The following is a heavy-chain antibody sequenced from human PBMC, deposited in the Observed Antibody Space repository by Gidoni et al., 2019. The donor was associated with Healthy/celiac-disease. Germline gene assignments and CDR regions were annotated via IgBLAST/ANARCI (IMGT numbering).Heavy chain of an antibody. V-gene: IGHV3-30*18. D-gene: IGHD3-10*01. CDR1: GFTFRSYG. CDR2: ISYDGSNK. CDR3: AKDYYGSGSYYLDYYYYGMDV. Sequence: QVQLVESGGRVVQPGRSLRLSCAASGFTFRSYGMHWVRQAPGKGLEWVAVISYDGSNKYYADSVKGRFTISRDNSKNTLYLQMNSLRAEDTAVYYCAKDYYGSGSYYLDYYYYGMDVWGQGTTVTVSS. J-gene: IGHJ6*02.